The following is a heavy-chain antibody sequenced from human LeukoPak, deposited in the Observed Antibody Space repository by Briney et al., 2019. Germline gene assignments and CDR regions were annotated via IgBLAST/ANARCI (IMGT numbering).Heavy chain of an antibody. Sequence: PGGSLRLSCAASGFTVSSNYMSWVRQAPGKGPEWVSVIYSGGSTYYADSVKGRFTISRDNSKNTLYLQMNSLRAEDTAVYYCARENSGSYYGYFDYWGQGTLVTVSS. CDR3: ARENSGSYYGYFDY. D-gene: IGHD1-26*01. CDR2: IYSGGST. CDR1: GFTVSSNY. V-gene: IGHV3-66*01. J-gene: IGHJ4*02.